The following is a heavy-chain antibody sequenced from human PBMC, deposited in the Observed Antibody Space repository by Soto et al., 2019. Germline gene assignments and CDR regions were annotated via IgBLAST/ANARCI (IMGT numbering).Heavy chain of an antibody. CDR1: GGSISVYY. CDR2: IYSSGST. D-gene: IGHD2-15*01. J-gene: IGHJ5*02. V-gene: IGHV4-4*07. Sequence: SETLSLTCTVSGGSISVYYWTWIRQPAGKGLEYIGRIYSSGSTNFSPSLKSRVAMSVETSQNQFSLKLTSMTAADTAIYYCARVKPSGGSYRWFHPWGQGTLVTVSS. CDR3: ARVKPSGGSYRWFHP.